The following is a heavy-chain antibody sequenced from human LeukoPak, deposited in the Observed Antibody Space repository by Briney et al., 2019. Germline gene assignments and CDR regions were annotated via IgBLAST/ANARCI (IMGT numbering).Heavy chain of an antibody. J-gene: IGHJ4*02. CDR3: ASERRLAVAGTFDY. D-gene: IGHD6-19*01. CDR1: GFTFSSYW. Sequence: AGGSLRLSCAASGFTFSSYWMSWVRQAPGKGLEWVANIKQDGSEKYYVDSVKGRFTISRDNAKNSLYLQMDSLRAEDTAVYYCASERRLAVAGTFDYWGQGTLVTVSS. CDR2: IKQDGSEK. V-gene: IGHV3-7*01.